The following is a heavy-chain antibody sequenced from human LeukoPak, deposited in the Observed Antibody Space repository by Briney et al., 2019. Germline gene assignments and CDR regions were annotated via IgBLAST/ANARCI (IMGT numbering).Heavy chain of an antibody. Sequence: GASVKVSCKASGYTFTDYYIHWVRQAPGQGFEWMGWINPNNGNTNYALKFQGRVAMTSDTSITTAYMDLSSLTSDDRALYYCARTNIALRRADFDYWGQGTLVTVSS. CDR1: GYTFTDYY. CDR3: ARTNIALRRADFDY. D-gene: IGHD2/OR15-2a*01. J-gene: IGHJ4*02. CDR2: INPNNGNT. V-gene: IGHV1-2*02.